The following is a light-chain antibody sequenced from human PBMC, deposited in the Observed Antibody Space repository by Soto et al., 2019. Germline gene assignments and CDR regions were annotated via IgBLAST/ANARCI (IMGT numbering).Light chain of an antibody. CDR3: SSYTNSGTLVV. Sequence: QSALTQPASVSGSPGQSITISCTGSSSDIGGYNYVSWYRQHPGKAPKLMIYDVSNRPSGVSDRFSGSKSANTASLTISGLQAEDEADYYCSSYTNSGTLVVFGGGTKLTVL. J-gene: IGLJ2*01. CDR1: SSDIGGYNY. CDR2: DVS. V-gene: IGLV2-14*01.